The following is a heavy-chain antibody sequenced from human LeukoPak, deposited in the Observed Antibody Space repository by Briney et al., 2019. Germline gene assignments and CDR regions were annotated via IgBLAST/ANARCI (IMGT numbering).Heavy chain of an antibody. D-gene: IGHD3-22*01. Sequence: GASVKVSCKASGYTFTSYYMHWVRQAPGQGLEWVGIINPSGGSTSYAQKFQGRVTMTRDTSTSTVYMELSSLRSEDTAVYYCARVGDSSGYHHDAFDIWGQGTMVTVSS. J-gene: IGHJ3*02. CDR3: ARVGDSSGYHHDAFDI. CDR2: INPSGGST. V-gene: IGHV1-46*01. CDR1: GYTFTSYY.